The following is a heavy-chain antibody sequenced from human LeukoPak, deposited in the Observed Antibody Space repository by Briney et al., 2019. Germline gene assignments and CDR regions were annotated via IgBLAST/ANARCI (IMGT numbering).Heavy chain of an antibody. D-gene: IGHD6-19*01. Sequence: ASVKVSCKVSGYTLTELSMHWVRQAPGKGLEWMGGFDPEDGETIYAQKFQGRVTMTEDTSTDTAYMDLSSLRSEDTAFYYCAAPAVAARYYFDYWGQGTLVTVSS. V-gene: IGHV1-24*01. J-gene: IGHJ4*02. CDR3: AAPAVAARYYFDY. CDR1: GYTLTELS. CDR2: FDPEDGET.